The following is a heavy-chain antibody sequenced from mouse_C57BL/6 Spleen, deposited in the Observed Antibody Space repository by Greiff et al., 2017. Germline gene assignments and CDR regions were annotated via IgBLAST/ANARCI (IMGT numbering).Heavy chain of an antibody. V-gene: IGHV1-61*01. CDR3: ARGLLRPFDV. CDR1: GYTFTSYW. CDR2: IYPSDSET. J-gene: IGHJ1*03. D-gene: IGHD1-2*01. Sequence: VQLQQSGAELVRPGSSVKLSCKASGYTFTSYWMDWVKQRPGQGLEWIGNIYPSDSETHYNQKFKDKATWTVDKSSSTAYMQLSSLTSEDSAVYYCARGLLRPFDVWGTGTTVTVSS.